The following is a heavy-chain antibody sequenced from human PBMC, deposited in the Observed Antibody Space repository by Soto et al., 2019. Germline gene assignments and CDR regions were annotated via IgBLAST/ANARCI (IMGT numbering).Heavy chain of an antibody. V-gene: IGHV4-4*07. CDR2: IDSDGTT. CDR1: GGSISGYY. CDR3: SRVGCSNSKCYTRGMDV. Sequence: PSETLSLTCTVSGGSISGYYGSWVRQPAGKGLEWVGRIDSDGTTNYSPSLKSRVTMSLDTSKDQFSLHLNSVTAADTAVYYCSRVGCSNSKCYTRGMDVWGQGTTVTVSS. J-gene: IGHJ6*02. D-gene: IGHD2-2*01.